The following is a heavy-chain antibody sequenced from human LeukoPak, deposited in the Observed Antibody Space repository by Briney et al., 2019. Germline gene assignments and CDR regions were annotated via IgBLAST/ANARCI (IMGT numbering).Heavy chain of an antibody. Sequence: SETLSLTCTVSGGLISIGTYYWGWIRQPPGKGLEWIGSIYYSGTTHYNPSLKSRVTIAVDTSKNQFSLKLISVTAADTAVYYCAGLYLGYCSGGSCYPLPYFDYWGQGTLVTVSS. CDR2: IYYSGTT. D-gene: IGHD2-15*01. V-gene: IGHV4-39*07. J-gene: IGHJ4*02. CDR3: AGLYLGYCSGGSCYPLPYFDY. CDR1: GGLISIGTYY.